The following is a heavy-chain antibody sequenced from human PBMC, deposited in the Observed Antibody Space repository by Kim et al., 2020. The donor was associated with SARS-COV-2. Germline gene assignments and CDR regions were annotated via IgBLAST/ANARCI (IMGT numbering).Heavy chain of an antibody. CDR1: GFTFSSYA. V-gene: IGHV3-30*04. CDR3: ARGPGVRTWFDP. D-gene: IGHD3-10*01. Sequence: GGSLRLSCAASGFTFSSYAMHWVRQAPGKGLEWVAVISYDGSNKYYADSVKGRFTISRDNSKNTLYLQMNSLRAEDTAVYYCARGPGVRTWFDPWGQGTL. J-gene: IGHJ5*02. CDR2: ISYDGSNK.